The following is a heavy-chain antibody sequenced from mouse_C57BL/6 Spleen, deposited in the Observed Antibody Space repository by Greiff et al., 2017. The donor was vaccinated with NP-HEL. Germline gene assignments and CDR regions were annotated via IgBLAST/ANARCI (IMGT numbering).Heavy chain of an antibody. CDR1: GFTFSDYG. CDR3: ARPGDYDRVSFAY. J-gene: IGHJ3*01. D-gene: IGHD2-4*01. V-gene: IGHV5-17*01. Sequence: EVMLVESGGGLVKPGGSLKLSCAASGFTFSDYGMHWVRQAPEKGLEWVAYISSGSSTIYYADTVKGRFTISRDNAKNTLFLQMTSLRSEDTAMYYCARPGDYDRVSFAYWGQGTLVTVSA. CDR2: ISSGSSTI.